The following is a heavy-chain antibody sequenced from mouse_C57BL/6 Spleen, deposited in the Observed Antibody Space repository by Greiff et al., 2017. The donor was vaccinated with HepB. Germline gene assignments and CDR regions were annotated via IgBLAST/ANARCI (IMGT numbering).Heavy chain of an antibody. J-gene: IGHJ4*01. CDR3: ARWGGYYYAMDY. CDR2: IYPGSGNT. Sequence: QVQLQQSGAELVRPGASVKLSCKASGYTFTDYYINWVKQRPGQGLEWIARIYPGSGNTYYNEKFKGKATLTAEKSSSTAYMQLSSLTSEDSAVYFCARWGGYYYAMDYWGQGTSVTVSS. CDR1: GYTFTDYY. V-gene: IGHV1-76*01.